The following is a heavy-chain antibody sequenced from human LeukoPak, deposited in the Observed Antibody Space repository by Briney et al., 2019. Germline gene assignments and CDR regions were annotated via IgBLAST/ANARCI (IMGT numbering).Heavy chain of an antibody. CDR3: AREVWQQLATFDY. V-gene: IGHV3-7*01. D-gene: IGHD6-13*01. J-gene: IGHJ4*02. CDR2: IKQDGSEK. CDR1: GFTFSSYW. Sequence: GGSLRLSYAACGFTFSSYWMSWVRQAPGKGLEWVANIKQDGSEKYYVDSVKGRFTISRDNAKNSLYLQMNSLRAEDTAVYYCAREVWQQLATFDYWGQGTLVTVSS.